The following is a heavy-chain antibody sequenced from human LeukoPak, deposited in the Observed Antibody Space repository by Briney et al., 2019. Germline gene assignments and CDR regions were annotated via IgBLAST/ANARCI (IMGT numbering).Heavy chain of an antibody. D-gene: IGHD3-10*01. Sequence: SETLSLTCTVSGGSISSYYWSWIRQPPGKGLEWIGYIYYSGSTNYNPSLKSRVTISVDTSKNQFSLKLSSVTAADTVVYYCARGDTMVRGVIAYYYYGMDVWGKGTTVTVSS. CDR3: ARGDTMVRGVIAYYYYGMDV. J-gene: IGHJ6*04. CDR1: GGSISSYY. V-gene: IGHV4-59*01. CDR2: IYYSGST.